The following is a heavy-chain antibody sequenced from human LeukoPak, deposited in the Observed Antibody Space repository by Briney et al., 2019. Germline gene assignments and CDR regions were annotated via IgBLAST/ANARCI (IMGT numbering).Heavy chain of an antibody. CDR1: GFTFSSYG. CDR2: ISDGGSNK. V-gene: IGHV3-30*18. D-gene: IGHD6-19*01. J-gene: IGHJ4*02. Sequence: GGSLRLSCAASGFTFSSYGMHWVRQAPGKGLEWVAVISDGGSNKYYPDSVKGRFAISRDNSKNTLYLQMNSLRAEDTAVYYCAKDRGSSGWLSFDFWGQGTLVTISS. CDR3: AKDRGSSGWLSFDF.